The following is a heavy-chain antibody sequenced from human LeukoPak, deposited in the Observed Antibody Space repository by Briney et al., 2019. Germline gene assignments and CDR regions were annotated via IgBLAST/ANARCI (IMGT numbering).Heavy chain of an antibody. CDR2: INTDGTVT. D-gene: IGHD6-19*01. V-gene: IGHV3-74*01. CDR1: GFTFSKYC. Sequence: GGSLRLSCAASGFTFSKYCMLLVRQAPGKGLESVSRINTDGTVTTYADSVKGRFTVSRDNADNTMFLQMNSVRDEDTAVYYCATKQWLAPPPDSWGQGTPVTVSS. J-gene: IGHJ4*02. CDR3: ATKQWLAPPPDS.